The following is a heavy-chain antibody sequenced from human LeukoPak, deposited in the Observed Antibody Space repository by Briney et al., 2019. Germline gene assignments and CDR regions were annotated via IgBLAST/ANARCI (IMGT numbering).Heavy chain of an antibody. J-gene: IGHJ5*02. CDR2: ISTYNGNT. CDR3: ARDNIRYCSSTSCYPRNWFDP. D-gene: IGHD2-2*01. CDR1: GYTFTSYG. Sequence: ASVKVSCKASGYTFTSYGISWVRQAPGQGLEWMGWISTYNGNTNYAQKFQGRVAMTTDTSTSTAYMELRSLRSDDTAVYSCARDNIRYCSSTSCYPRNWFDPWGQGTLVTVSS. V-gene: IGHV1-18*01.